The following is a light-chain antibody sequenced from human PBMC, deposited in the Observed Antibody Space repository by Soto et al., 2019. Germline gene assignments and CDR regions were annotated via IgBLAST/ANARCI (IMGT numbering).Light chain of an antibody. CDR1: QGISTY. Sequence: DIQMNQASSSLSASVGDRGTITWQASQGISTYLNWYQQKPGKAPKLLIYAASSLQSGVPSRFSGSGSETEFTLTISSLQPDDFATYYCQQYNSYSGTFGQGTKVDIK. V-gene: IGKV1-16*01. CDR2: AAS. CDR3: QQYNSYSGT. J-gene: IGKJ1*01.